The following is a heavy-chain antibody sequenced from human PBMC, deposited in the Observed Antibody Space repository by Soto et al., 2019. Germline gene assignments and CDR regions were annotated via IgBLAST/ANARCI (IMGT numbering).Heavy chain of an antibody. Sequence: GVSLILSCVASVITVGSRAMSWVRQAPGEGLEWVSTITDTGGDAKYADSVRGLFTISRDNSKKTLYLQMSSLRGDDSAVYLCARGSKDSYPGSRIFDLWGRGTLVTVSS. J-gene: IGHJ4*02. CDR2: ITDTGGDA. CDR1: VITVGSRA. V-gene: IGHV3-23*01. D-gene: IGHD3-10*01. CDR3: ARGSKDSYPGSRIFDL.